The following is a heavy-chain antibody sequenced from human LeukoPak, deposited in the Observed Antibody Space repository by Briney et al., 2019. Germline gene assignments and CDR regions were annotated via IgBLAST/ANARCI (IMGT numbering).Heavy chain of an antibody. J-gene: IGHJ1*01. CDR1: GFTFSSYG. D-gene: IGHD2-2*01. Sequence: GGSLRLSCVASGFTFSSYGMHWVRQAPGKGLEWVAVIWYDGTNKYYADSVKGRFTISRDNSKNALYLQMNSLRAEDTAVYYCAKEERYCSSTSCYLYFQHWGQGTLVTVSS. CDR3: AKEERYCSSTSCYLYFQH. V-gene: IGHV3-33*06. CDR2: IWYDGTNK.